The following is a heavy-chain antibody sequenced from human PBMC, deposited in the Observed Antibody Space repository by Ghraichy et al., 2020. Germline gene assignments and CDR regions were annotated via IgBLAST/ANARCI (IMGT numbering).Heavy chain of an antibody. V-gene: IGHV3-23*01. J-gene: IGHJ4*02. CDR1: GFTFSTYA. Sequence: GESLNISCAASGFTFSTYAMSWVRQAPGKGLEWVSAISGVGGGNTYYADSVKGRFTISRDNSKNTLYLQMNSLRAEDTAVYYCAKEGPSWPFDYWGQGTLVTVSS. CDR2: ISGVGGGNT. CDR3: AKEGPSWPFDY.